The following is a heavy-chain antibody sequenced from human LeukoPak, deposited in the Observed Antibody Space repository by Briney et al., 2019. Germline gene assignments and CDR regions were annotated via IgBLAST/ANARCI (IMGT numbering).Heavy chain of an antibody. CDR3: ARVGRITMVRGVINYYNMAV. Sequence: GGSLRLSCAASGFIFSSYGMHWVRQAPGKGLEWVAFIRYDGNNKKYADSVKGRFTISRDNAKNSLYLQMNSLRAEDTAVYYCARVGRITMVRGVINYYNMAVWGKGPTVTISS. J-gene: IGHJ6*03. V-gene: IGHV3-30*02. D-gene: IGHD3-10*01. CDR1: GFIFSSYG. CDR2: IRYDGNNK.